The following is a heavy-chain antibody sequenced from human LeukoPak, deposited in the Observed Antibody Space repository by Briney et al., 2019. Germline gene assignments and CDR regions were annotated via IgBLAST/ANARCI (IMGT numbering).Heavy chain of an antibody. J-gene: IGHJ3*01. CDR1: GYTFIDYY. CDR2: INPRGGST. D-gene: IGHD1-1*01. Sequence: VASVKVSCKASGYTFIDYYMHWVRQAPGQGLEWMGIINPRGGSTTFAQKFQGRVTMTSDTSFSTADMYLNRLRSDDTAVYYCARATGRSVFDVWGQGTVVTVSS. CDR3: ARATGRSVFDV. V-gene: IGHV1-46*01.